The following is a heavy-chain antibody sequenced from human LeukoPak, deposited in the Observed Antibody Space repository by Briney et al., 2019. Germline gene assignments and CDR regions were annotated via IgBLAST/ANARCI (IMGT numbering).Heavy chain of an antibody. CDR2: MNPNSGST. Sequence: ASVKVSCKASGYTFTSYDINWVRQATGQGLEWMGWMNPNSGSTGYAQKFQGRVTMTRNTSISTAYMELSSLRSEDTAVYYCARGVPAETYYYYLDVWGKGTTVTVSS. D-gene: IGHD2-2*01. CDR3: ARGVPAETYYYYLDV. J-gene: IGHJ6*03. CDR1: GYTFTSYD. V-gene: IGHV1-8*01.